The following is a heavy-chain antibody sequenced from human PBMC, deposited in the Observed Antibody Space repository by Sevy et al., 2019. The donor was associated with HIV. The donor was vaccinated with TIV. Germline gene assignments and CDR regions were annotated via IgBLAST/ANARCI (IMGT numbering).Heavy chain of an antibody. D-gene: IGHD3-10*01. V-gene: IGHV3-48*03. CDR3: ARERGSDNYYYYGMDV. CDR2: ISSSGSTI. J-gene: IGHJ6*02. Sequence: GGSLRLSCADSGSTFSNYVMSWVRQAPGKGLEWVSYISSSGSTIYYADSVKGRFTISRDNAKNSLYLQMNSLRAEDTAVYYCARERGSDNYYYYGMDVWGQGTTVTVSS. CDR1: GSTFSNYV.